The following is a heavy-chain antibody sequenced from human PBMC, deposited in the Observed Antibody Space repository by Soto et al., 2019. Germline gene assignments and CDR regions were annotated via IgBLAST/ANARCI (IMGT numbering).Heavy chain of an antibody. V-gene: IGHV4-31*03. J-gene: IGHJ5*02. Sequence: QVQLQESGPGLVKPSQTLSLTCTVSGGSISSGGYYWSWIRQHPGKGLEWIGYIYYSGSTYYNPSLKIRVTISVDTSKNQFSLKLSSVTAADTAVYYCARQQLRGGWFDPWGQGTLVTVSS. CDR1: GGSISSGGYY. CDR2: IYYSGST. CDR3: ARQQLRGGWFDP. D-gene: IGHD6-13*01.